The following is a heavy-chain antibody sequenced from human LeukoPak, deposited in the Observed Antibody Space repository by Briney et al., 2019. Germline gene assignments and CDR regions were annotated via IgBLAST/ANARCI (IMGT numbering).Heavy chain of an antibody. Sequence: GGSLRLSCAASGFTFSSYGMHWVRQAPGKGLEWVAVIWYDGSNKYYADSVKGRFTISRDNSKNTLYLQMNSLRAEDTAVYYCARAPARPNWYFDLWGRGTLVTVSS. V-gene: IGHV3-33*01. D-gene: IGHD6-6*01. J-gene: IGHJ2*01. CDR1: GFTFSSYG. CDR2: IWYDGSNK. CDR3: ARAPARPNWYFDL.